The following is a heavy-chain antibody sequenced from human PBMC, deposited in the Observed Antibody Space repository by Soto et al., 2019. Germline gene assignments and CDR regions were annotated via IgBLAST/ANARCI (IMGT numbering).Heavy chain of an antibody. D-gene: IGHD2-21*01. CDR1: GFSLSTTGVG. CDR3: VQSRCGGDCLQSYSSHSYYGLDV. Sequence: QITLKESGPPLVKPTQTLTLTCTFSGFSLSTTGVGVGWIRQPPGKALEWLALIYWDHDKRYNPSLKSRLTISKDTTKNQVGLTMTNMDPVDTATYYCVQSRCGGDCLQSYSSHSYYGLDVWGQGTTVTVSS. V-gene: IGHV2-5*02. CDR2: IYWDHDK. J-gene: IGHJ6*02.